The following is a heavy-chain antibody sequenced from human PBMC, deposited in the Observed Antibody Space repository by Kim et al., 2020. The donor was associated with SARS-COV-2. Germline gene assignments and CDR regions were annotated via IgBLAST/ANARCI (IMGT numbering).Heavy chain of an antibody. V-gene: IGHV3-9*01. CDR1: GFTFGDYA. J-gene: IGHJ4*02. CDR3: AKDSYDFWSGYYPPITGPFDY. CDR2: ISWNSGSI. Sequence: GGSLRLSCAASGFTFGDYAMHWVRQAPGKGLEWVSGISWNSGSIGYADSVKGRFTISRDNAKNSLYLQMNSLRAEDTALYYCAKDSYDFWSGYYPPITGPFDYWGQGTLVTVSS. D-gene: IGHD3-3*01.